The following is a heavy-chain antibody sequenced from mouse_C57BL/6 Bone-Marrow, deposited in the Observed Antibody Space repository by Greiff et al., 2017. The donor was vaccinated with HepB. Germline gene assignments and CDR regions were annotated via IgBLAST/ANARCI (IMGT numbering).Heavy chain of an antibody. V-gene: IGHV2-2*01. D-gene: IGHD1-1*01. J-gene: IGHJ4*01. CDR2: IWSGGST. CDR1: GFSFTSYG. Sequence: VHLVESGPGLVQPSQSLSITCTVSGFSFTSYGVHWVRQSPGKGLEWLGVIWSGGSTDYNAAFISRLSISKDNSKSQVFFKMNSLQADDTAIYYCARHYYGREAMDYWGQGTSVTVSS. CDR3: ARHYYGREAMDY.